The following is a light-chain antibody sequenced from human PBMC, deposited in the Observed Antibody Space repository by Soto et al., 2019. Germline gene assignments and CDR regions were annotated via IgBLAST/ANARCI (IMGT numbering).Light chain of an antibody. CDR1: NSNIGDNH. V-gene: IGLV1-51*01. CDR3: GTWDGSLSAGA. J-gene: IGLJ3*02. Sequence: QSVLTQPPSVSAAPGQRVTISCSGSNSNIGDNHVSWYQQLLGTAPKVVMYDNDKRPPGIPERFSGSKSGTSATLTITGLQTGDEANYYCGTWDGSLSAGAFGGGTKLTVL. CDR2: DND.